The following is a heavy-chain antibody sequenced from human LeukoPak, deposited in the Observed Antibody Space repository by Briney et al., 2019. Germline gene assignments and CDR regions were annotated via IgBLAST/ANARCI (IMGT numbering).Heavy chain of an antibody. CDR1: GLTFNKAW. D-gene: IGHD3-10*01. CDR2: ITSKTDGKTR. V-gene: IGHV3-15*01. CDR3: ATHCPAPGESTDY. Sequence: PGGSLRLSCAVAGLTFNKAWMSWVRQARGKGLEWVGRITSKTDGKTRDYAAPVKGIFAISRDDSQNTLYLQMNSLRTEDTAVYYCATHCPAPGESTDYWGQGTLVTVSS. J-gene: IGHJ4*02.